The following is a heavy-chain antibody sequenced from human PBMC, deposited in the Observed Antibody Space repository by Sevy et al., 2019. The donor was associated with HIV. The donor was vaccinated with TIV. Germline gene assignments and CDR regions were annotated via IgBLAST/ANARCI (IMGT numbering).Heavy chain of an antibody. D-gene: IGHD3-22*01. CDR2: ISGAAGST. J-gene: IGHJ4*02. Sequence: GGSLRLSCAASGFIFGNYAMNWVRQAPGKGLEWISSISGAAGSTYYADSVKGRFTISSDSSKNTLYLQMMSLRVEDTAVYDVVKAAEAVDYDDSSRPLGYWGQGTLVTVSS. V-gene: IGHV3-23*01. CDR1: GFIFGNYA. CDR3: VKAAEAVDYDDSSRPLGY.